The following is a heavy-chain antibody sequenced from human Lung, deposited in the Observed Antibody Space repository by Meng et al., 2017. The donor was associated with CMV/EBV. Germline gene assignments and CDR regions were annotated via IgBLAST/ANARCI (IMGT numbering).Heavy chain of an antibody. J-gene: IGHJ2*01. V-gene: IGHV5-51*01. CDR2: IYPGDSDT. Sequence: SXXGSGYSFTSYWICWVRQMPGKCLEGMGIIYPGDSDTRYSPSVHGQVTISADKSISTAYLQWGSLKASYPAMYYCARRPMATTYWYFDFWGRGTXVTVSS. CDR3: ARRPMATTYWYFDF. D-gene: IGHD5-24*01. CDR1: GYSFTSYW.